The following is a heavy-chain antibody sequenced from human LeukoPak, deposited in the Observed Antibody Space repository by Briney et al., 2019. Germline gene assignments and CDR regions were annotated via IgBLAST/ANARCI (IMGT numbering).Heavy chain of an antibody. Sequence: SETLSLTCTVSGGSISSGDYYWSWIRQPPGKGLEWIGYIYYSGSTYYNSSLKSRVTISVDTSKNQFPLKLSSVTAADTAVYYCARAFYGDPAVDYWGQGTLVTVSS. J-gene: IGHJ4*02. V-gene: IGHV4-30-4*01. CDR3: ARAFYGDPAVDY. CDR1: GGSISSGDYY. CDR2: IYYSGST. D-gene: IGHD4-17*01.